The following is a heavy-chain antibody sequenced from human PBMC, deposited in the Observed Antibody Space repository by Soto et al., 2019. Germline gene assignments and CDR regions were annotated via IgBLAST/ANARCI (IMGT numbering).Heavy chain of an antibody. CDR3: ARGRPAYYDFWSGPYDAFDI. CDR1: GGTFSSYA. J-gene: IGHJ3*02. V-gene: IGHV1-69*13. D-gene: IGHD3-3*01. CDR2: IIPIFGTA. Sequence: SVKVSCKASGGTFSSYAISWVRPAPRQGLEWMEGIIPIFGTANYAQKFQGRVTNAADEFTGTAYMELSSLRSEDTAVYYCARGRPAYYDFWSGPYDAFDIWGQGTMVTVSS.